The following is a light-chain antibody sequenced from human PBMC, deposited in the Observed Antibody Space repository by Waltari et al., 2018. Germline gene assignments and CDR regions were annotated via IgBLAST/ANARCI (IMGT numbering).Light chain of an antibody. CDR1: QSVTRA. Sequence: EIVLTQYPGTLSLSPGESATPSCRTSQSVTRALAWYQQKPGQAPRLLIYGASNRATGIPDRFSGSGSGTDFSLTISSLEPEDFAVYYCQHYLRLPVTFGQGTKVEVK. J-gene: IGKJ1*01. V-gene: IGKV3-20*01. CDR2: GAS. CDR3: QHYLRLPVT.